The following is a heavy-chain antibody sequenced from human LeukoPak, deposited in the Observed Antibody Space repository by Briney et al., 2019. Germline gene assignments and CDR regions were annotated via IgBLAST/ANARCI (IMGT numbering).Heavy chain of an antibody. D-gene: IGHD5-24*01. Sequence: GGSLRLSCAASGFTFSSYWMHWVRQVPGKGLVWVSRIKSDGSSTNYADSVKGRFTISRDNAENTLYLQMNSLRAEDTAVYHCASRRDGYNAFDIWGQGTMVTVSS. CDR2: IKSDGSST. CDR3: ASRRDGYNAFDI. V-gene: IGHV3-74*01. J-gene: IGHJ3*02. CDR1: GFTFSSYW.